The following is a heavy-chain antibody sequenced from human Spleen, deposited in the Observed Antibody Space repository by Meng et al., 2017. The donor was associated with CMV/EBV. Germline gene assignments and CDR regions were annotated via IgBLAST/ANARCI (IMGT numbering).Heavy chain of an antibody. J-gene: IGHJ4*02. CDR1: TVA. CDR2: TCYRSEWYS. Sequence: TVAWDWIRQCPSKGLEWLGRTCYRSEWYSNYAISVRSQMTITPDTSRTQFSLQLTSVAPEDTAVYYCARGVREMSWSHAISYFDSWGQGSLVTVSS. V-gene: IGHV6-1*01. D-gene: IGHD3-3*01. CDR3: ARGVREMSWSHAISYFDS.